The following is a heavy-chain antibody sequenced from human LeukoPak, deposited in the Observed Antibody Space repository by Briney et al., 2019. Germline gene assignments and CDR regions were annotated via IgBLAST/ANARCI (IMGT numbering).Heavy chain of an antibody. J-gene: IGHJ4*02. CDR1: GDSISSSNW. CDR3: ARSKMGYTTGWAY. V-gene: IGHV4-4*02. D-gene: IGHD6-19*01. CDR2: IHHIGTT. Sequence: NPSETLSLTCTVSGDSISSSNWWSWVRQPPGKGLEWIGEIHHIGTTNYNPSLKSRVTISIDKSKNQFSLKLSSVTAADTAMYYCARSKMGYTTGWAYWGQGTLVTVSS.